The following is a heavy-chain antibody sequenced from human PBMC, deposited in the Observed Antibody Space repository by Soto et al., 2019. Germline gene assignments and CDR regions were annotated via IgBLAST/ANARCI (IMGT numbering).Heavy chain of an antibody. CDR3: ARGGSSSWTYYYYGMDF. CDR2: IIPICGTA. V-gene: IGHV1-69*01. D-gene: IGHD6-13*01. Sequence: QVQLVQSGAEVKKPGSSVKVSCKASGGTFSSYAISWVRQAPGQGLEWMGGIIPICGTANYAQKFQGRVTITADESTSTGYMELISLRTKDTAVYYCARGGSSSWTYYYYGMDFWGQGTTVTVSS. CDR1: GGTFSSYA. J-gene: IGHJ6*02.